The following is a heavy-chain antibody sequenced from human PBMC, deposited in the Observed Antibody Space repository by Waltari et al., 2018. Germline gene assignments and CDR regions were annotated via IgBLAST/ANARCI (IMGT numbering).Heavy chain of an antibody. J-gene: IGHJ5*02. Sequence: QVQLQQWGAGLLKPSETLSLTCAVYGGSFSGYYWSWIRQPPGKGLEWIGEINHSGSTNYNPSLKSRVTISVDTSKNQFSLKLSSVTAADTAVYYCATRVGIAAATTIWFDPWGQGTLVTVSS. CDR2: INHSGST. CDR3: ATRVGIAAATTIWFDP. V-gene: IGHV4-34*01. CDR1: GGSFSGYY. D-gene: IGHD6-13*01.